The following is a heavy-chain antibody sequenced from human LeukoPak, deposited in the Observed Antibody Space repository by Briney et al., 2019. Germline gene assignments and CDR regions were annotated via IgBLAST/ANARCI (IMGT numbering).Heavy chain of an antibody. CDR1: GGSVSSSSYY. CDR3: ARRIAVAGHYFDY. D-gene: IGHD6-19*01. Sequence: SETLSLTCTVSGGSVSSSSYYWGWIRQPPGKGLEWIGSIYYSGSTYYNPSLKSRVTISVDTSKNKFSLKLSSVTAADTAVYYCARRIAVAGHYFDYWGQGTLVTVSS. J-gene: IGHJ4*02. CDR2: IYYSGST. V-gene: IGHV4-39*01.